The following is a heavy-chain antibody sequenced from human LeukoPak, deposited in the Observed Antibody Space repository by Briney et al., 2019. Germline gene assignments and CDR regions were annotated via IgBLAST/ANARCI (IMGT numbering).Heavy chain of an antibody. J-gene: IGHJ5*02. CDR3: ARNVDTAMVTLNWFDP. Sequence: SVTVSCKASGGTFSSYAISWVRQAPGQGLEWMGGIIPIFGTANYAQKFQGRVTITADESTSTAYMELSSLRSEDTAVYYCARNVDTAMVTLNWFDPWDQGTLVTVSS. CDR1: GGTFSSYA. V-gene: IGHV1-69*13. D-gene: IGHD5-18*01. CDR2: IIPIFGTA.